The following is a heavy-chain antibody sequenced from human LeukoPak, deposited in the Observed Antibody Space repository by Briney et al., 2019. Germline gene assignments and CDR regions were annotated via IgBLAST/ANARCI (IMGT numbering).Heavy chain of an antibody. CDR3: ARATVTTEGDYFDY. V-gene: IGHV4-38-2*02. J-gene: IGHJ4*02. CDR1: GYSISRGYF. Sequence: PSETLSLTCTVSGYSISRGYFWGWIRQPPGKRLEWIGTISHGGSTYYNPSLKSRVTISVDTSKHQFSLNLSSVTAADTAVFYCARATVTTEGDYFDYWGQGTLVTVSS. D-gene: IGHD4-17*01. CDR2: ISHGGST.